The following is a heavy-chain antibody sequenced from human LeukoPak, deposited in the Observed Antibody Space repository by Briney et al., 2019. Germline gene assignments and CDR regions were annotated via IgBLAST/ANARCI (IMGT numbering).Heavy chain of an antibody. D-gene: IGHD3-10*01. CDR2: IYYSGST. Sequence: SETLSLTCTVSGGSVSSGSYYWSWIRQPPGKGLEWIGYIYYSGSTNYNPSLKSRVTISVDTSKNQFSLKLSSVTAADTAVYYCASNRAVYGSGGYYPIKYGMDVWGKGTTVTVSS. J-gene: IGHJ6*04. CDR1: GGSVSSGSYY. V-gene: IGHV4-61*01. CDR3: ASNRAVYGSGGYYPIKYGMDV.